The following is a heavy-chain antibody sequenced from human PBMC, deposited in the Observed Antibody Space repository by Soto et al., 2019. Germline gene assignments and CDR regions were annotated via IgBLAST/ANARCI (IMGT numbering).Heavy chain of an antibody. CDR1: GYSFTSCW. V-gene: IGHV5-51*01. D-gene: IGHD3-22*01. CDR2: IYPGDSDT. CDR3: ARFRSYYYDGSGYYDDFDI. J-gene: IGHJ3*02. Sequence: GESLKISCKGSGYSFTSCWIGWVRQMPGKGLEWMGIIYPGDSDTRYSPSFQGQVTISADKSISTAYLQWSSLKASDTAMYYCARFRSYYYDGSGYYDDFDIWGQGTMVTVS.